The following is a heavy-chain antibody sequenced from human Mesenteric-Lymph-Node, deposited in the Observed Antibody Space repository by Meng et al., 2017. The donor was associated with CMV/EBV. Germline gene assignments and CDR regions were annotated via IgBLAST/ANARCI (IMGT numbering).Heavy chain of an antibody. CDR2: INPNTGDT. D-gene: IGHD5-18*01. CDR1: VYTFTGYY. CDR3: AREREYSYGLDL. V-gene: IGHV1-2*02. Sequence: SVKVSCKASVYTFTGYYMHWVRQAPGQGIEWMGWINPNTGDTNYAQKFQGRVTMTRDTSISTAYMELRRLRSDDTAVYYCAREREYSYGLDLWGRGTLVTVSS. J-gene: IGHJ2*01.